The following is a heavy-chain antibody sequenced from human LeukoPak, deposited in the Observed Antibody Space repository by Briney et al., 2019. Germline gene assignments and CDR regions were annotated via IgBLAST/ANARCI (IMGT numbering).Heavy chain of an antibody. J-gene: IGHJ4*02. CDR2: ISGSGRST. V-gene: IGHV3-23*01. CDR1: GFTFSSYA. Sequence: PGGSLRLSCAASGFTFSSYAMSWVRQAPGKGLEWVSAISGSGRSTYYADSVKGRFTISRDNAKNTLFLRMNILRADDTAVYYCAKDRILYYYDSSDYHYWGQGTLVTVSS. D-gene: IGHD3-22*01. CDR3: AKDRILYYYDSSDYHY.